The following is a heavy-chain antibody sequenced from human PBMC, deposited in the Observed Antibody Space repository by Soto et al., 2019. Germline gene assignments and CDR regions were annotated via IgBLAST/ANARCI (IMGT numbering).Heavy chain of an antibody. D-gene: IGHD2-2*01. V-gene: IGHV1-69*13. Sequence: GASVKVSCKASGYTFINYYMHWVRQAPGQGFEWMGGIIPIFGTANYAQKFQGRVTITADESTSTAYMELSSLRSEDTAVYYCARVRLYCSSTSCSPQDFDYWGQGTLVTVSS. CDR3: ARVRLYCSSTSCSPQDFDY. CDR2: IIPIFGTA. CDR1: GYTFINYY. J-gene: IGHJ4*02.